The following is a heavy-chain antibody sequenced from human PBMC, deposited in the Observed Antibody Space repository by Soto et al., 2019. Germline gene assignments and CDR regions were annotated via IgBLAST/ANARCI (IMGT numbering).Heavy chain of an antibody. CDR1: GYTFTSYY. Sequence: ASVKVSCKASGYTFTSYYMHCVRQAPGQGLEWMGIINPSGGSTSYAQKFQGRVTMTRDTSTSTVYMELSSLRSEDTAVYYCARDSSGWYGGYWGQGTLVTVSS. CDR3: ARDSSGWYGGY. J-gene: IGHJ4*02. V-gene: IGHV1-46*01. D-gene: IGHD6-19*01. CDR2: INPSGGST.